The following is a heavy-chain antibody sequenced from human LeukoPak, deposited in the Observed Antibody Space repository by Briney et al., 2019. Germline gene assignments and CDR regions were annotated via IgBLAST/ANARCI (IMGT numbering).Heavy chain of an antibody. D-gene: IGHD3-9*01. Sequence: GGSLRLSCVVSGLSFSDSYMTWIRQAPGKGLEWVSAISGSGGSTYYADSVKGRFTISRDNSKNTLYLQMSSLRAEDTAVYYCAKAAYYDILTGYYAEYFQHWGQGTLVTVSS. V-gene: IGHV3-23*01. CDR2: ISGSGGST. CDR1: GLSFSDSY. J-gene: IGHJ1*01. CDR3: AKAAYYDILTGYYAEYFQH.